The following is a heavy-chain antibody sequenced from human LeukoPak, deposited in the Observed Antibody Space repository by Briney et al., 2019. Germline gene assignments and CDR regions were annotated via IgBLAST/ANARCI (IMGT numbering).Heavy chain of an antibody. V-gene: IGHV4-34*01. CDR1: GVSFSGYY. J-gene: IGHJ6*02. D-gene: IGHD3-9*01. Sequence: SETLSLTCAVYGVSFSGYYWSWIRQPPGKGLEWIGEINHSGSTNYNPSLKSRVTISVDTSKNQFSLKLSSVTAADTAVYYCARGARLRYFDWLANGGMDVWGQGTTVTVSS. CDR2: INHSGST. CDR3: ARGARLRYFDWLANGGMDV.